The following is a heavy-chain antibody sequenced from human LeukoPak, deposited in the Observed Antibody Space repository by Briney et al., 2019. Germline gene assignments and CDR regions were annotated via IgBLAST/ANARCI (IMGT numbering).Heavy chain of an antibody. CDR1: GFTFSSYA. CDR2: ISYDGSNK. J-gene: IGHJ4*02. CDR3: ARGLGMYSFDY. V-gene: IGHV3-30-3*01. D-gene: IGHD1-26*01. Sequence: GGSLRLSCAASGFTFSSYAMHWVRQAPGKGLEWVAVISYDGSNKYYADSVRGRFTLSRDNSKNTLYLQMNSLSAEDTAVYYCARGLGMYSFDYWGQGTLVTVSS.